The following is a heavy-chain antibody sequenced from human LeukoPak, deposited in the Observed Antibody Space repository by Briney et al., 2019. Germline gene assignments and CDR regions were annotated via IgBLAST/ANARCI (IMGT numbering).Heavy chain of an antibody. D-gene: IGHD3-10*01. CDR2: IRYDGSNK. CDR3: TRSLRVRGVPDYMDV. J-gene: IGHJ6*03. Sequence: GGSLRLSCAASGFTFSSYGMHWVRQAPGKGLEWVAFIRYDGSNKYYADSVKGRFTISRDNSKNTLYLQMNSLRAEDTAVYYCTRSLRVRGVPDYMDVWGKGTTVTVS. V-gene: IGHV3-30*02. CDR1: GFTFSSYG.